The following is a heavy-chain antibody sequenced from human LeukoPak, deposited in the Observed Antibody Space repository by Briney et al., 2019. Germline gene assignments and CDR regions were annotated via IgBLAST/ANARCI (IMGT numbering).Heavy chain of an antibody. CDR1: GGSFSGYY. CDR2: INHSGST. CDR3: ARGSGAYCGGDCYSSWFDP. J-gene: IGHJ5*02. D-gene: IGHD2-21*02. Sequence: PSETLSLTCAVYGGSFSGYYWSWIRQPPGKGREWIGEINHSGSTNYNPSLKSRVTISVDTSKNQFSLKLNSVTAADTAVYYCARGSGAYCGGDCYSSWFDPWGQGTLVTVSS. V-gene: IGHV4-34*01.